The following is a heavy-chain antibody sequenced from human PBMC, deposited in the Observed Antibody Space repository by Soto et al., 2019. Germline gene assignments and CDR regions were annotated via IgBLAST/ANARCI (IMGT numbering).Heavy chain of an antibody. D-gene: IGHD3-16*01. J-gene: IGHJ3*02. CDR2: IYYSGST. V-gene: IGHV4-39*01. CDR3: ASPTLGAFDI. Sequence: KTSETLSLTCTVSGGSISSSNYYWGWIRQPPGKGLEWIGSIYYSGSTSYNSSLKSRVTISVDTSKNQFSLRLSSVTAADTAVYYCASPTLGAFDIWGQGTMVTVS. CDR1: GGSISSSNYY.